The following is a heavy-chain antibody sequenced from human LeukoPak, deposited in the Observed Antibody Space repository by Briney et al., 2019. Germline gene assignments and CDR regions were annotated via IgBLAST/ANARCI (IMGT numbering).Heavy chain of an antibody. V-gene: IGHV3-23*01. J-gene: IGHJ5*02. CDR2: ISGSGGST. D-gene: IGHD2-15*01. Sequence: GGSLRLSCAASGFTFSSYGMSWVRQAPGKGLEWVSAISGSGGSTYYADSVKGRFTISRDNSKNTLYLQMNSLRAEDTAVYYYAKSSCSGGSCYGFDPWSQGTLVTVSS. CDR3: AKSSCSGGSCYGFDP. CDR1: GFTFSSYG.